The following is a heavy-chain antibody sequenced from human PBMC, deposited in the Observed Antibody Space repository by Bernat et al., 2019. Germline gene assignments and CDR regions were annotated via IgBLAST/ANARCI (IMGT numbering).Heavy chain of an antibody. D-gene: IGHD5-24*01. CDR2: IKSNSVGGTT. Sequence: EGHLVESGGALVKPGGSLRLSCAASGFTFSNAWMTWVRQAPGKGLEWVGRIKSNSVGGTTDYAAPLKGRFTISRDDSKNTVFLQMNSLKTEDTAVYYCTTDHRDGYILDWGQGTLVTVSS. J-gene: IGHJ4*02. CDR1: GFTFSNAW. V-gene: IGHV3-15*02. CDR3: TTDHRDGYILD.